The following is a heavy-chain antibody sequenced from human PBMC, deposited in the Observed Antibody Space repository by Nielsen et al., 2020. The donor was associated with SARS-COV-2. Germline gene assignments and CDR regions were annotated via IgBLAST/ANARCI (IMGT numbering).Heavy chain of an antibody. V-gene: IGHV1-8*01. CDR1: GYTFTSYD. J-gene: IGHJ6*02. D-gene: IGHD4-17*01. Sequence: ASVKVSCKASGYTFTSYDINWVRQATGQGLEWMGWMNPNSGNTGYAQKFQGRVTMTRDTSTSTVYMELSSLRSEDTAVYYCAGVRTGMDVWGQGTTVTVSS. CDR3: AGVRTGMDV. CDR2: MNPNSGNT.